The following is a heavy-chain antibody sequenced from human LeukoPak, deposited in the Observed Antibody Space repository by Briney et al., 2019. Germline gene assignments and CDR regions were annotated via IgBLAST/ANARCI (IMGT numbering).Heavy chain of an antibody. D-gene: IGHD2-2*01. V-gene: IGHV3-21*01. CDR3: AREEDCSSTSCYSDFDY. J-gene: IGHJ4*02. CDR1: GFTFSSYS. Sequence: PGGSLRLSCAASGFTFSSYSMNWVRQAPGKGLEWVSSISSSSGYIYYAVSVKGRFTISRDNAKNSLYLQMNSLRAEDTAVYYCAREEDCSSTSCYSDFDYWGQGTLVTVSS. CDR2: ISSSSGYI.